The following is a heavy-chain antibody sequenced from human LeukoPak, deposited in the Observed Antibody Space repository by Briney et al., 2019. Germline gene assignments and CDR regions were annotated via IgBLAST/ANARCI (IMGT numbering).Heavy chain of an antibody. Sequence: MPGGSLRLSCTASGFTFGDYAMSWVRQAPGKGLEWVGEINHSGSTNYNPSLKSRVTISVDTSKNQFSLKLSSVTAADTAVYYCARGRRGGRAMELHWFDPWGQGTLVTVSS. CDR3: ARGRRGGRAMELHWFDP. J-gene: IGHJ5*02. D-gene: IGHD1-7*01. CDR1: GFTFGDYA. CDR2: INHSGST. V-gene: IGHV4-34*01.